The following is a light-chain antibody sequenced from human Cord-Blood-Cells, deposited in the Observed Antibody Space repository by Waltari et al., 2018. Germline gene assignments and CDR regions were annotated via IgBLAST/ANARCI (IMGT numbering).Light chain of an antibody. Sequence: EIVMTQSPATRSVSPGERATLSCRASQSVSSNLAWYQQKPGQAPRLLIYGASTRATGIPARFSGSGSGTAFTLPISSLQSEDFAVYYCQQYNNWPPWTFGQGTKVEIK. J-gene: IGKJ1*01. CDR1: QSVSSN. CDR3: QQYNNWPPWT. CDR2: GAS. V-gene: IGKV3-15*01.